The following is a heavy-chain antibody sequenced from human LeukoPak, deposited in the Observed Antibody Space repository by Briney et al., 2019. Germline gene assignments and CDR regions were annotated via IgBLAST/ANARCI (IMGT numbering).Heavy chain of an antibody. V-gene: IGHV4-59*01. J-gene: IGHJ3*02. CDR2: IYYSGST. D-gene: IGHD3-22*01. CDR1: DGSITNYD. CDR3: ARDRNYYDSSGYSDAFDI. Sequence: PSETLSLTCTVSDGSITNYDWSWIRQPPGKGLEWIGYIYYSGSTNYNPSLKSRVTISVDTSKNQFSLKLSSVTAADTAVYYCARDRNYYDSSGYSDAFDIWGQGTMVTVSS.